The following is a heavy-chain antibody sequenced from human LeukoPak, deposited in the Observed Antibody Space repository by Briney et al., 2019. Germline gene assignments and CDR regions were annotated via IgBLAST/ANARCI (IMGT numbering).Heavy chain of an antibody. CDR2: INSDGSSI. CDR3: ARDPTPGAFDI. J-gene: IGHJ3*02. CDR1: GFTFSSYW. V-gene: IGHV3-74*01. D-gene: IGHD3-10*01. Sequence: GGSLRLSCAASGFTFSSYWMHWVRQAPGKGLVWVSRINSDGSSISYADSVKGRFTISKDNAKNTLYLQMNSLRAEDTAVYYCARDPTPGAFDIWGQGTMVTVSS.